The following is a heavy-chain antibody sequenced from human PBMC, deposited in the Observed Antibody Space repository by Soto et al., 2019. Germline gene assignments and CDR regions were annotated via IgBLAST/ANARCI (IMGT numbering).Heavy chain of an antibody. J-gene: IGHJ4*02. CDR3: ARDGEYSDSSGYTGY. CDR2: IWHDGSNK. CDR1: GFTFSSYG. Sequence: WGSLRLSCAASGFTFSSYGMHWVRQAPGKGLEWVAVIWHDGSNKYYADSVKGRFTISRDNSKNTLYLQMNSLRAEDTAVSYCARDGEYSDSSGYTGYWVQRTLVTASS. V-gene: IGHV3-33*01. D-gene: IGHD3-22*01.